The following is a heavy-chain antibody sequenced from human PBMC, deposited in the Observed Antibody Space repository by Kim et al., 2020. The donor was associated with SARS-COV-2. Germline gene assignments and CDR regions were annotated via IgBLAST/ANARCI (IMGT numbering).Heavy chain of an antibody. CDR2: IYYSGST. CDR3: ANTGGVGSSSWYYFDY. Sequence: SETLSLTCTVSGGSISSSSYYWGWIRQPPGKGLEWIGSIYYSGSTYYNPTLKSRVTISVDTSKNQFSLKLSSVTAADTAVYYCANTGGVGSSSWYYFDYWGQGTLVTVSS. V-gene: IGHV4-39*01. CDR1: GGSISSSSYY. J-gene: IGHJ4*02. D-gene: IGHD6-13*01.